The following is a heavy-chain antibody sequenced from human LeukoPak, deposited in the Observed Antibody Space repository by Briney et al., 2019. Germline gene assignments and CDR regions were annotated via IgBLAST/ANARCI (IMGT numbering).Heavy chain of an antibody. Sequence: PSETLSLTCAVYGGSFSGYYWSWIRQPPGKGLEWIGEINHSGSTNYNPSLKSRVTISVDTSKNQFSLKLSSVTAADTAVYYCARGHSANRGRFDYWGQGTLVTVSS. CDR3: ARGHSANRGRFDY. J-gene: IGHJ4*02. D-gene: IGHD2/OR15-2a*01. CDR1: GGSFSGYY. CDR2: INHSGST. V-gene: IGHV4-34*01.